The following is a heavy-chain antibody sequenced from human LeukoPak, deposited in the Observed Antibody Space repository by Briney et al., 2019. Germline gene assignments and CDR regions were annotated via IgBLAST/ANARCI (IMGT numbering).Heavy chain of an antibody. D-gene: IGHD6-19*01. V-gene: IGHV3-21*01. Sequence: GGSLRLSCAASGFTFSSYSMNWVRQAPGKGLEWVSSISSSSSYIYYADSVKGRFTISRDNAKNSLYLQMNSLRAEDTAVYYCARDALGSSGFYYYYYMDVWGKVTTVTVSS. CDR1: GFTFSSYS. CDR2: ISSSSSYI. CDR3: ARDALGSSGFYYYYYMDV. J-gene: IGHJ6*03.